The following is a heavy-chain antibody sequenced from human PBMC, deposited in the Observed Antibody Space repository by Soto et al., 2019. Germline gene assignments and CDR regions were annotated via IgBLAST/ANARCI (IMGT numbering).Heavy chain of an antibody. V-gene: IGHV3-23*01. CDR1: GFTFSSYA. D-gene: IGHD1-1*01. CDR2: ISGSGGGT. CDR3: AKVRLVSHAFDI. J-gene: IGHJ3*02. Sequence: PGGSLRLSCAASGFTFSSYAMSWVRQAPGKGLEWVSAISGSGGGTYYADSVKGRFTISRDNSKNTLYLQMNSLRAEDTAVYYCAKVRLVSHAFDIWGQGTMVTVSS.